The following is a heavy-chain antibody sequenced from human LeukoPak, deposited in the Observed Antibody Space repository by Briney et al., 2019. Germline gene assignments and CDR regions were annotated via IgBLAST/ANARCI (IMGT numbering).Heavy chain of an antibody. J-gene: IGHJ4*02. CDR2: IYSTGDT. V-gene: IGHV3-53*01. CDR1: GFIVSSVY. CDR3: ARGGRSSELV. Sequence: PGGSLRLSCAASGFIVSSVYMSWVRQSPGKGLECVSIIYSTGDTYYADSVKSRFTISRDVSKNTVYLQMNSLRAEDTAVYYCARGGRSSELVWGQGTRVTVSS. D-gene: IGHD6-6*01.